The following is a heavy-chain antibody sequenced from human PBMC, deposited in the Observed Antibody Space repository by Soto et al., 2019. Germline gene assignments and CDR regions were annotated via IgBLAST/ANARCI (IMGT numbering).Heavy chain of an antibody. CDR1: GYSFTTYW. D-gene: IGHD3-10*01. CDR3: PRHIGSTMIRGVTYYYYMDV. V-gene: IGHV5-51*01. J-gene: IGHJ6*03. Sequence: EVQLVQSGAEVKKPGDSLKISCKGSGYSFTTYWIGWERQMPVKGLEWMGIIYPGASDTRYSPSFQGQVTISADKSISTAYLQWSSLKASDTAMYYCPRHIGSTMIRGVTYYYYMDVWGKGSTVTVSS. CDR2: IYPGASDT.